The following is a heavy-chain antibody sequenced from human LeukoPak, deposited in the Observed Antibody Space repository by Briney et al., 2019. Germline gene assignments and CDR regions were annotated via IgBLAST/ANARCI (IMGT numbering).Heavy chain of an antibody. CDR3: AGEGDGWELTEDYYYYGMDV. V-gene: IGHV4-59*01. CDR1: GGSISSYY. D-gene: IGHD1-26*01. J-gene: IGHJ6*02. CDR2: IYYSGST. Sequence: SETLSLTCTVSGGSISSYYWSWIRQPPGKGLEWIGYIYYSGSTNYNPSLKSRVTISVDTSKNQFSLKLSSVTAADTAVYYCAGEGDGWELTEDYYYYGMDVWGQGTTVTVSS.